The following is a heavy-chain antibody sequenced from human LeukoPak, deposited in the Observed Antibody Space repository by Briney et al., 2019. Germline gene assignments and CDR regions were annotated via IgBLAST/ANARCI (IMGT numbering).Heavy chain of an antibody. J-gene: IGHJ4*02. CDR2: IYTSGAT. D-gene: IGHD1-26*01. CDR1: GDSISSYY. CDR3: ARGVGASNFDY. V-gene: IGHV4-4*07. Sequence: SETLSLTCSVSGDSISSYYWSWIRQPAGKGLEWIGRIYTSGATKYSASLKSRVTISVDKSKSQLSLKLRSVTAADTAVYYCARGVGASNFDYWGQGILVTVSS.